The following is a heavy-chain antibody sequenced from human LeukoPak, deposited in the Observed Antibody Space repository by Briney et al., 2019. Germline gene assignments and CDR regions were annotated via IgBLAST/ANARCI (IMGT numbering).Heavy chain of an antibody. V-gene: IGHV3-9*01. Sequence: PGGSLRLSCAASGFTFDDYAMHWVRQAPGKGLEWVSGISWNSGSICYADSVKGRFTISRDNAKNSLYLQMNSLRAEDTALYYCAKDIGGLWAGYDVLTGYYYYMDVWGKGTTVTISS. D-gene: IGHD3-9*01. CDR3: AKDIGGLWAGYDVLTGYYYYMDV. CDR1: GFTFDDYA. J-gene: IGHJ6*03. CDR2: ISWNSGSI.